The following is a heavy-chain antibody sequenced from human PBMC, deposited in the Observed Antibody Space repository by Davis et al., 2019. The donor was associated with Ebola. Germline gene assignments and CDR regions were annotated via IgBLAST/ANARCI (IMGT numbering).Heavy chain of an antibody. Sequence: SETLSLTCTVSSGSISSSSYYWGWIRQPPGKGLEWIGSIYYSGSTYYNPSLKSRVTISVDTSKNQFSLKLSSVTAADTAVYYCARQRRLRLGELSGHFDYWGQGTLVTVSS. CDR1: SGSISSSSYY. J-gene: IGHJ4*02. CDR3: ARQRRLRLGELSGHFDY. CDR2: IYYSGST. D-gene: IGHD3-16*02. V-gene: IGHV4-39*01.